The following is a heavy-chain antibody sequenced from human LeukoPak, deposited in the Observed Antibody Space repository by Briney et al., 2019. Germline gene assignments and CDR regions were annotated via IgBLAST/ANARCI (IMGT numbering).Heavy chain of an antibody. J-gene: IGHJ4*02. CDR3: AKRWGVGATRNYFDY. D-gene: IGHD1-26*01. CDR1: GFTVSSNY. CDR2: IYSGGST. V-gene: IGHV3-53*01. Sequence: GGSLRLSCAASGFTVSSNYMSWVRQAPGKGLEWVSVIYSGGSTYYADSVKGRFTISRDNSKNTLYLQMNSLRAEDTAVYYCAKRWGVGATRNYFDYWGQGTLVTVSS.